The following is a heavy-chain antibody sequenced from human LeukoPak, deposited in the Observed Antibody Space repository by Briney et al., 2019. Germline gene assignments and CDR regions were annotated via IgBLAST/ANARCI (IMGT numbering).Heavy chain of an antibody. CDR2: ISYIGTT. CDR1: DDSFSSHY. Sequence: SETLSLTRAVSDDSFSSHYWTWIRQPPGKGLEWIGYISYIGTTNYNPSLKSRVTISIDTAKNQFSLKLSSVTAADTAVYYCARDLVTVTKGFDIWGQGTMVSVSS. CDR3: ARDLVTVTKGFDI. J-gene: IGHJ3*02. D-gene: IGHD4-17*01. V-gene: IGHV4-59*11.